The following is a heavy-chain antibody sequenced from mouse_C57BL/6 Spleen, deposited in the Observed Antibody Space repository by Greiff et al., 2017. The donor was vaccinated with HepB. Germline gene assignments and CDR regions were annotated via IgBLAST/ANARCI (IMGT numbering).Heavy chain of an antibody. V-gene: IGHV1-82*01. CDR2: IYPGDGDT. J-gene: IGHJ2*01. CDR1: GYAFSSSW. D-gene: IGHD2-3*01. Sequence: QVQLQQSGPELVKPGASVKISCKASGYAFSSSWMNWVKQRPGKGLEWIGRIYPGDGDTNYNGKFKGKATLTADKSSSTAYMQLSSLTSEDSAVYFCARGTDDGYSLFDYWGQGTTLTVSS. CDR3: ARGTDDGYSLFDY.